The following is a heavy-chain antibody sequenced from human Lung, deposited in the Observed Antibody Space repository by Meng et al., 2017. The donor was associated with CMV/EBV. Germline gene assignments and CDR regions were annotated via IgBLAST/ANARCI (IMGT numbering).Heavy chain of an antibody. V-gene: IGHV1-3*01. Sequence: VSFKASGHSFTTYARHWVRQAPGQSLEWMGRIYAGSGDTKYSPRFQGRLTFTRDTSVNTVYMDLSSLTSEDTAVYYCASDVIGGQNYWGQGTLVTVSS. D-gene: IGHD3-16*01. CDR2: IYAGSGDT. CDR3: ASDVIGGQNY. J-gene: IGHJ4*02. CDR1: GHSFTTYA.